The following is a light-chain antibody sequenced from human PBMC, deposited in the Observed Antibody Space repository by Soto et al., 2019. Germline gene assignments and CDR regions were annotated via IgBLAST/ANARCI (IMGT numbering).Light chain of an antibody. Sequence: EIVMTQSPATLSVSPGERATLSCRASQSVSSNFAWYQQKPGQAPRLLIYGASTRATGVPARFSGSGSGTECTLTISSLQSEDCAVYYCQQYNNWPPLTVGGGTKVEIK. CDR1: QSVSSN. V-gene: IGKV3-15*01. CDR3: QQYNNWPPLT. CDR2: GAS. J-gene: IGKJ4*01.